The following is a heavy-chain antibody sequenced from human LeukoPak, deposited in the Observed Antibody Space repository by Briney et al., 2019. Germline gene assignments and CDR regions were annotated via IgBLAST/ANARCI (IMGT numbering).Heavy chain of an antibody. CDR3: AGSIVGATEYYFDY. CDR1: GGTFISYA. CDR2: IIPIFGTA. J-gene: IGHJ4*02. Sequence: ASVKVSCKASGGTFISYAISWVRQAPGQGLEWMGGIIPIFGTANYAQKFQGRVTITADESTSTAYMELSSLKSEDTAVYYCAGSIVGATEYYFDYWGQGTLVTVSS. V-gene: IGHV1-69*01. D-gene: IGHD1-26*01.